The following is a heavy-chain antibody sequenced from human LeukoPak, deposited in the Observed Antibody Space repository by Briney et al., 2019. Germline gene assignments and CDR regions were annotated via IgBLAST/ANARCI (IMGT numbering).Heavy chain of an antibody. Sequence: GGSLRLSCAASGFTFSSYWMSWVRQAPGKGLEWVANIKQDGSEKYYVDSVKGRFTISRDNAKNSLYLQMNSLRAEDTAVYYCARDSRYGSGSYYPLYYYYYYMDVWGKGTTVTISS. CDR3: ARDSRYGSGSYYPLYYYYYYMDV. CDR1: GFTFSSYW. V-gene: IGHV3-7*03. CDR2: IKQDGSEK. J-gene: IGHJ6*03. D-gene: IGHD3-10*01.